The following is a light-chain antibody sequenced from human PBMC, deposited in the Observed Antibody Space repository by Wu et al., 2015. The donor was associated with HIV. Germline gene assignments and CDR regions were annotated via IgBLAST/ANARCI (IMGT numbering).Light chain of an antibody. CDR1: QNVNNY. V-gene: IGKV3-11*01. CDR3: QQRRTWPLT. J-gene: IGKJ5*01. CDR2: TAS. Sequence: IVLTQSPVILSLSPGERATLSCRASQNVNNYLAWYQQKPGQAPRLLVYTASNRAKGIPARFTGSGSGTDFTLTINSLEPEDFAVYYCQQRRTWPLTFGQGTRLEVK.